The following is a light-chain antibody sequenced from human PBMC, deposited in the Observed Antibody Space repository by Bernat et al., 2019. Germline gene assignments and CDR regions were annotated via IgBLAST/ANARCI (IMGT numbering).Light chain of an antibody. CDR2: AAS. V-gene: IGKV1-12*01. Sequence: DIQMTQSPSSVSASVGDRVTITCRASHDIYNYLAWYQRKPAKAPHLLIYAASSLQGGVPSRFRGSASGSNYTLTITSLQPEDLATYYCQQTYTFPLTFGGGTKVEIK. CDR3: QQTYTFPLT. J-gene: IGKJ4*01. CDR1: HDIYNY.